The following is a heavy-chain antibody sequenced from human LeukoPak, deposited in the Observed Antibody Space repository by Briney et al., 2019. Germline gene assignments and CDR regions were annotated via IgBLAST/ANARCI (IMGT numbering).Heavy chain of an antibody. D-gene: IGHD2-2*02. V-gene: IGHV4-59*01. CDR2: FYYSGSA. CDR3: ARETSSYPYYFDY. J-gene: IGHJ4*02. Sequence: SETLSLTCTVSGGSISSFYWSWIRQPPGKGLEWIGYFYYSGSANYNPSLKSRLTISLDTSKKQFSLKLTSVTAADTAVYFCARETSSYPYYFDYWGQGTLVTVSS. CDR1: GGSISSFY.